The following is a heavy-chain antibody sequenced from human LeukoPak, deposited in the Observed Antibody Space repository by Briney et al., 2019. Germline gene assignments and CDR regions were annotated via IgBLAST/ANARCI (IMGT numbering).Heavy chain of an antibody. J-gene: IGHJ4*02. CDR2: ISAYSGYT. CDR1: GYTFTTYD. Sequence: ASVKVSCKTSGYTFTTYDINWVRQAPGQGLEWMGRISAYSGYTNYGQKFQGRVTMTTDTPTNTAYMELRSLRSDDTAVYYCARVGTGTRSFDSWGQGTLVTVSS. D-gene: IGHD1/OR15-1a*01. V-gene: IGHV1-18*01. CDR3: ARVGTGTRSFDS.